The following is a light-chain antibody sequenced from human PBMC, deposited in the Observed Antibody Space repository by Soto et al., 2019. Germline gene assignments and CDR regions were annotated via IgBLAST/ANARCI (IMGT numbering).Light chain of an antibody. CDR1: QGISNA. Sequence: DIRMTQSRSSLSASVGDRVTSACRASQGISNALGRYQQKPGKGPKRLIYAASRLQSGVPSRFRGSGSGTEFTLTTSSLQPEAFATYYSLQHNSYPCTFGPGTKVDIK. CDR2: AAS. J-gene: IGKJ3*01. V-gene: IGKV1-17*01. CDR3: LQHNSYPCT.